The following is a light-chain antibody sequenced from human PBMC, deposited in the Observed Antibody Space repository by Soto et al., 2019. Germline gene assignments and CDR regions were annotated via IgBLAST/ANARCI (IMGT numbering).Light chain of an antibody. CDR1: SSDVGVYNY. V-gene: IGLV2-14*01. CDR2: EVS. J-gene: IGLJ3*02. Sequence: QSALTQPASVSGSPGQSITISCTGNSSDVGVYNYVSWYQQHPGKAPKLMIYEVSNRPSGVSNRFSGSKSGNTASLTISGLQAEDEADYYCSSYTSSSTLVFGGGTKVTVL. CDR3: SSYTSSSTLV.